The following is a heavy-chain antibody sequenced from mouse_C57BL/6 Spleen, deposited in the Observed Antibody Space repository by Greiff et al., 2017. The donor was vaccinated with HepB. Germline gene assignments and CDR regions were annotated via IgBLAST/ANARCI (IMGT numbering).Heavy chain of an antibody. D-gene: IGHD4-1*02. V-gene: IGHV1-74*01. Sequence: QVQLQQPGAELVKPGASVKVSCKASGYTFTSYWMHWVKQRPGQGLECIGRIHPSDSDTNYNQKFKGKATLTVDKSSSTAYMQLSSLTSEDSAVYYCAIQLGGGLAWFAYWGQGTLVTVSA. J-gene: IGHJ3*01. CDR1: GYTFTSYW. CDR2: IHPSDSDT. CDR3: AIQLGGGLAWFAY.